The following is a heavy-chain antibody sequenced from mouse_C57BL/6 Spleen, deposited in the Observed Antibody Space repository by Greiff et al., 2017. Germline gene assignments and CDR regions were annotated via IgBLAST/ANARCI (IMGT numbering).Heavy chain of an antibody. CDR1: GYAFSSSW. CDR3: ARGAQATYYAMDY. V-gene: IGHV1-82*01. CDR2: IYPGDGDT. D-gene: IGHD3-2*02. Sequence: VQLQQSGPELVKPGASVKISCKASGYAFSSSWMNWVKQRPGKGLEWIGRIYPGDGDTNYNGKFKGKATLTADKSSSTAYMRLSSLTSEDSAVYFCARGAQATYYAMDYWGQGTSVTVSS. J-gene: IGHJ4*01.